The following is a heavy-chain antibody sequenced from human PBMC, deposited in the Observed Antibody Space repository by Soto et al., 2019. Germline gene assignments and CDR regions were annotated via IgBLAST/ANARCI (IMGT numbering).Heavy chain of an antibody. CDR1: GFTFSTSA. V-gene: IGHV3-23*01. CDR2: ISDSGST. J-gene: IGHJ4*02. CDR3: AKVWGEDGYCTRSSCLYYFHH. Sequence: EVQLLESGGGLVQPGGSLRLSCEASGFTFSTSAMSWVRHAPGKGLDWVSTISDSGSTYYADSVKGRFTISRDNSKTTLDLQMSSLRAEDTAIYYCAKVWGEDGYCTRSSCLYYFHHWGQGVLVTVSS. D-gene: IGHD2-2*03.